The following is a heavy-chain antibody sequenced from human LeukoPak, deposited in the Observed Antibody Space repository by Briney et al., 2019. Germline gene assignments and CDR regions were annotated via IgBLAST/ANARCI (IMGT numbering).Heavy chain of an antibody. CDR2: ISGSGGST. Sequence: GGSLRLSCAASGFTFSSYAMSWVRQAPGKGLEWVSAISGSGGSTYYADSVKGRFTISRDNAKNSLYLQMNSLRAEDTAVYYCARDREEMATIYDYWGQGTLVTVSS. J-gene: IGHJ4*02. CDR1: GFTFSSYA. V-gene: IGHV3-23*01. CDR3: ARDREEMATIYDY. D-gene: IGHD5-24*01.